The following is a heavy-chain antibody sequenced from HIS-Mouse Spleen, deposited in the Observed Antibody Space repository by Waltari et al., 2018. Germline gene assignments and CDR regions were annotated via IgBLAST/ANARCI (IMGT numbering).Heavy chain of an antibody. V-gene: IGHV1-8*01. J-gene: IGHJ4*02. D-gene: IGHD4-4*01. CDR1: GYTFTSYD. CDR2: MNPNRGNT. Sequence: SCKASGYTFTSYDPNRVRQATGQGLEWKGWMNPNRGNTGYAQKFQGRVTMTRNTSISTAYMELSSLRSEDTAVYYCARGHDYSNYFDYWGQGTLVTVSS. CDR3: ARGHDYSNYFDY.